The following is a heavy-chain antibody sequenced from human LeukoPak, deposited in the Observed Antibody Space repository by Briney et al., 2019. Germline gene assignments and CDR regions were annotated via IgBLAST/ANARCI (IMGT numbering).Heavy chain of an antibody. D-gene: IGHD3-10*01. J-gene: IGHJ4*02. CDR1: GYNFASYW. V-gene: IGHV5-51*01. Sequence: GESLKTSCKGSGYNFASYWSGWVRQMPGKGLEWMGIIFPGDSDSRYSPSFQGQVTLSADRSISTAYLQRSSLKASDTAMYYCARLDSYESGPRRWGQGTLVTVSS. CDR3: ARLDSYESGPRR. CDR2: IFPGDSDS.